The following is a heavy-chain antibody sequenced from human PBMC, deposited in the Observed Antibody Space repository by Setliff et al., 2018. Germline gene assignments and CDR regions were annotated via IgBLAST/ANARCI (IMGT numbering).Heavy chain of an antibody. J-gene: IGHJ4*02. D-gene: IGHD2-2*01. CDR1: GYSFTSYD. CDR2: VSPIDDGKP. Sequence: ASVKVSCKASGYSFTSYDINWVRLAAGQGLEWMGWVSPIDDGKPGYAQKFQGRVTITWVTSISTAYMELKSLRSDDTAVYYCERLVRYCTTTSCQRLSGDEYWGQGTVVTVSS. V-gene: IGHV1-8*01. CDR3: ERLVRYCTTTSCQRLSGDEY.